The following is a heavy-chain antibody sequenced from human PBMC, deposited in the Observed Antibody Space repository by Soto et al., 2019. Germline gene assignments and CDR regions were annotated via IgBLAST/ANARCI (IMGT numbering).Heavy chain of an antibody. CDR2: INHSGST. CDR3: ARGISMIVEAQRDAPDKYYFDS. D-gene: IGHD3-22*01. V-gene: IGHV4-34*01. Sequence: SETLSLTCAVYGGSFSGHFWSWIRQPPGKGLEWIGEINHSGSTNFNASLKSRVTISVDTSKNQFSLKVNSLTAADTAVYYCARGISMIVEAQRDAPDKYYFDSWGQGTVVTVSS. J-gene: IGHJ4*02. CDR1: GGSFSGHF.